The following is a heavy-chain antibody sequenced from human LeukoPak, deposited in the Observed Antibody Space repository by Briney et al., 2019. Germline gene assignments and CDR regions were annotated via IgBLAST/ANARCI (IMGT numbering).Heavy chain of an antibody. CDR2: IKQDGSEK. J-gene: IGHJ4*02. Sequence: GGSLRLSCAASGCTFSNYWMSWVRQAPGKGLEWVANIKQDGSEKYYVDSVKGRFTISRDNAKSSLYLQMNSLGAEDTAVYSCARALIVVGSYFDYWGQGTLVTVSS. CDR3: ARALIVVGSYFDY. D-gene: IGHD2-15*01. V-gene: IGHV3-7*01. CDR1: GCTFSNYW.